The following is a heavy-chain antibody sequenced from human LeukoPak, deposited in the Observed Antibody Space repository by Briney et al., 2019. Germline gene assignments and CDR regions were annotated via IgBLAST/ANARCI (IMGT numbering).Heavy chain of an antibody. J-gene: IGHJ4*02. D-gene: IGHD2-15*01. CDR1: GFTFSSSA. V-gene: IGHV3-23*01. CDR3: AKQLGYCSDGSCYSPY. CDR2: ISNNGGYT. Sequence: GGSLRLSCAASGFTFSSSAVSWVRRAPGKGLEWVSAISNNGGYTYYADSVQGRFTISRDNSKSTLCLQMNSLRAEDTAVYYCAKQLGYCSDGSCYSPYWGQGTLVTVSS.